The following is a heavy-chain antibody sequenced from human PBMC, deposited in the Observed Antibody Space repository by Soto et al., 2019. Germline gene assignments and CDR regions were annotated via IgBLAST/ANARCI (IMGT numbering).Heavy chain of an antibody. D-gene: IGHD2-15*01. CDR3: ARDKGYCSDTRRPDFDN. Sequence: SVKVSCKASGGTLSSYTFSWVRQAPGQGLEWMGRVIPNLGVTNYAKKFQGRFTIVVDTSTSTAYMELNSLRYEDTAVYYCARDKGYCSDTRRPDFDNWGQGTLVTVSS. J-gene: IGHJ4*02. V-gene: IGHV1-69*04. CDR2: VIPNLGVT. CDR1: GGTLSSYT.